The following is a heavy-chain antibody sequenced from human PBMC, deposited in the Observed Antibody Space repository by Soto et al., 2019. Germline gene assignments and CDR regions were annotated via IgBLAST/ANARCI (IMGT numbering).Heavy chain of an antibody. V-gene: IGHV3-23*01. CDR1: GFTFSDYA. D-gene: IGHD1-1*01. CDR3: AKYNGDFVS. Sequence: PGGSLRLSCAASGFTFSDYAMDWVRQAPGKGLEWVSAISDSGGRTYYADSVQGRFTISRDNSKGTVFLQMNSLRAEDTATYYCAKYNGDFVSWGQGTLVTVSS. J-gene: IGHJ5*02. CDR2: ISDSGGRT.